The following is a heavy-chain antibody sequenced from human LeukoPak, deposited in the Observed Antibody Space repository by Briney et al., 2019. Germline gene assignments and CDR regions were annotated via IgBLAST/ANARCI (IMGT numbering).Heavy chain of an antibody. Sequence: PSQTLSLTCTVSGGSISSGSYYWSWIRQPAGKGLEWIGRIYTSGSTNYNPSLKSRVTISVDTSKNQFSLKLSSVTAADTAVYYCARAMGYYDYVWGSYRPYYFDYWGQGTLVTVSS. CDR3: ARAMGYYDYVWGSYRPYYFDY. CDR1: GGSISSGSYY. D-gene: IGHD3-16*02. J-gene: IGHJ4*02. V-gene: IGHV4-61*02. CDR2: IYTSGST.